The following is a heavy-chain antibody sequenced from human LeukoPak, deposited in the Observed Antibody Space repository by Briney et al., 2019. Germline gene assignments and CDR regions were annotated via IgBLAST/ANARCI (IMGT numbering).Heavy chain of an antibody. CDR3: AKDLLWFGGIKAPSSYYMDV. CDR1: GFTFSSYA. J-gene: IGHJ6*03. CDR2: ISGSGGST. D-gene: IGHD3-10*01. V-gene: IGHV3-23*01. Sequence: GGSLRLFCAASGFTFSSYAMSWVRQARGKGLEWVSAISGSGGSTYYADSVKGRFTISRDNSKNTLYLQMNSRRAEDTVVYYCAKDLLWFGGIKAPSSYYMDVWGKGTTVTVSS.